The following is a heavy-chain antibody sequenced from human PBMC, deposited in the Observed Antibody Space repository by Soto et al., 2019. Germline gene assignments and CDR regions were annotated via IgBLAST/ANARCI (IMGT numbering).Heavy chain of an antibody. D-gene: IGHD2-21*01. CDR2: IIPYNDNT. Sequence: ASVKVSCKASGYIFSDYGINWVRLAPGQGPEWMGWIIPYNDNTKYAENFQGRVTLTTDTSTNTAYMELRSLTPDDTGVYFCARKPYSHYYGMDVWGQGTSVTVSS. J-gene: IGHJ6*02. CDR3: ARKPYSHYYGMDV. V-gene: IGHV1-18*01. CDR1: GYIFSDYG.